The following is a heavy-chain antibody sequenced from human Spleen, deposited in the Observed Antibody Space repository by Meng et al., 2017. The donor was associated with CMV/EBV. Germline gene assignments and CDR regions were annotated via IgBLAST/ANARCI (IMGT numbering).Heavy chain of an antibody. Sequence: CKASGYTFTNYGISWVRQAPGQGLEWMGGISAYNGNTQYAQRLQGRVTMTTDTSTGTAYMELRSLRSDDTAIYFCARDRATRAYYFDYWGQGTLVTVSS. CDR2: ISAYNGNT. V-gene: IGHV1-18*01. CDR1: GYTFTNYG. J-gene: IGHJ4*02. CDR3: ARDRATRAYYFDY. D-gene: IGHD1-1*01.